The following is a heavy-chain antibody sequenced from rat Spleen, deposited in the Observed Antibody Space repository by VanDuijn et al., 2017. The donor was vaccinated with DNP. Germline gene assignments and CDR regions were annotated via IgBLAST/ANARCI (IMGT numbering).Heavy chain of an antibody. J-gene: IGHJ2*01. V-gene: IGHV3-1*01. CDR2: ISYSGTT. CDR3: ARTVLYSSFVPFDS. Sequence: EVQLQESGPGLVKPSQSLSLTCSVTGYSITSNYWGWIRKFPGRRMEWMAYISYSGTTGYNPSLRSRISISRDPSRNQFFLQLNSVTTEDTATYYCARTVLYSSFVPFDSWGQGVMVTVSS. D-gene: IGHD1-8*01. CDR1: GYSITSNY.